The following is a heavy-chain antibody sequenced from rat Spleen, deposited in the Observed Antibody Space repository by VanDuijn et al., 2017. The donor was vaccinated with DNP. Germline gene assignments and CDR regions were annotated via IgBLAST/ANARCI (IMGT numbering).Heavy chain of an antibody. D-gene: IGHD1-1*01. CDR3: TRDYSATGY. V-gene: IGHV3-3*01. J-gene: IGHJ2*01. CDR1: GFSITSSYR. Sequence: EVRLQESGPGLVKPSQSLSLACSVTGFSITSSYRWNWIRKFPGNKLEWMGHINNAGSTYYTPSLKSRISITKDTSKNQFFLHVISVTAEDTAIYFCTRDYSATGYWGQGVMVTVSS. CDR2: INNAGST.